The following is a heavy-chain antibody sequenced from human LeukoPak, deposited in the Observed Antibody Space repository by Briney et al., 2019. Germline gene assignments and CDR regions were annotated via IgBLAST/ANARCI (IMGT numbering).Heavy chain of an antibody. J-gene: IGHJ5*02. CDR1: ALTLSRYR. CDR3: ARLQGGDNWFDP. D-gene: IGHD3-16*01. CDR2: ISSSSSTI. V-gene: IGHV3-48*01. Sequence: GGSLRPSCAASALTLSRYRMSWVRQAPGEGLGWGSYISSSSSTIYYADSVKGRFTISRDNTKNSLYLQMNSLRAQDTAVYYCARLQGGDNWFDPWGRGTLVTVSS.